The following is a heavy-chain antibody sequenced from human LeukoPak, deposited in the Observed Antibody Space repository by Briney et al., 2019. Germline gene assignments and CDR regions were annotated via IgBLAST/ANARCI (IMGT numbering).Heavy chain of an antibody. Sequence: SETLSLTCTVSGGSISSSSYYWGWIRQPPGKGREGMGSIYYSGSTYYNPSLKSRVTISVDTSKNQFSLKLSSVTAADTAVYYCARYPGFYYYYMDVWGKGTTVTVSS. CDR2: IYYSGST. V-gene: IGHV4-39*07. CDR3: ARYPGFYYYYMDV. CDR1: GGSISSSSYY. J-gene: IGHJ6*03.